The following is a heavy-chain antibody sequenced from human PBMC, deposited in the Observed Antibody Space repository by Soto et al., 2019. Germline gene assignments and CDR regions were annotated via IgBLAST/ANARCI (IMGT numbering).Heavy chain of an antibody. Sequence: GGSLRLSCAASGFTFTNAWINWVRQAPGKGLEWVGRIKSKTDGGTTDYAEPVKGRFAISRDDSNNMVYLQMNSLKIEDTAVYYCTTDSYSTIIIVRFDYWGHETLVTVSS. J-gene: IGHJ4*01. D-gene: IGHD3-22*01. CDR2: IKSKTDGGTT. CDR3: TTDSYSTIIIVRFDY. CDR1: GFTFTNAW. V-gene: IGHV3-15*07.